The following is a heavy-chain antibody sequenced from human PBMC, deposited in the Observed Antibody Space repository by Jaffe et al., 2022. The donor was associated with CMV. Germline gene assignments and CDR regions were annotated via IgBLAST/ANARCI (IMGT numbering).Heavy chain of an antibody. Sequence: QVQLQQSGPGLVKPSQTLSLTCAISGDSVSSNSAAWNWIRQSPSRGLEWLGRTYYRSKWYNDYAVSVKSRITINPDTSKNQFSLQLNSVTPEDTAVYYCARGPPSYYDFWSGYYNYYYYYMDVWGKGTTVTVSS. CDR2: TYYRSKWYN. J-gene: IGHJ6*03. CDR1: GDSVSSNSAA. D-gene: IGHD3-3*01. V-gene: IGHV6-1*01. CDR3: ARGPPSYYDFWSGYYNYYYYYMDV.